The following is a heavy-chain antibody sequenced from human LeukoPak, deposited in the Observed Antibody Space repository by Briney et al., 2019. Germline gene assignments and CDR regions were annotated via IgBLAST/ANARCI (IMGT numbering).Heavy chain of an antibody. CDR3: AKDRWRDGYNYVY. J-gene: IGHJ4*02. CDR1: GFTFSSYA. Sequence: GGSLRLSRASSGFTFSSYAMSWVRQAPGKGLEWVSAISGSGGSTYYADSVKGRFTISRDNSKNTLYLQMSSLRAEDTAVYYCAKDRWRDGYNYVYWGQGTLVTVSS. CDR2: ISGSGGST. D-gene: IGHD5-24*01. V-gene: IGHV3-23*01.